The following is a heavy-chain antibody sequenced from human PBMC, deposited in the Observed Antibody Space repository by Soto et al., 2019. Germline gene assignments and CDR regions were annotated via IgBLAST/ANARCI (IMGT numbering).Heavy chain of an antibody. CDR2: IYATGTT. Sequence: KPSETLSLTCTVSGASISGFYWSWIRKSAGKGLEWIGRIYATGTTDYNPSLKSRVMMSVDTSKKQFSLKLRSVTAADTAVYYCVRDGTKTLRDWFDPWGQGFSVTVFS. J-gene: IGHJ5*02. CDR1: GASISGFY. CDR3: VRDGTKTLRDWFDP. D-gene: IGHD1-1*01. V-gene: IGHV4-4*07.